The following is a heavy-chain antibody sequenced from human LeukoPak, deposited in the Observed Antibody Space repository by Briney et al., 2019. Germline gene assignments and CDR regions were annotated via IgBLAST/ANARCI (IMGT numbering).Heavy chain of an antibody. Sequence: SVKGSCKASGGTFSSYAISWVRQAPGQGLEWMGGIIPIFGTADYAKKFQGRVTITADESTSTAYMELSSLRSEDTAVYYCARDGGYAYDSSGYYLGWGQGTLVTVSS. D-gene: IGHD3-22*01. CDR1: GGTFSSYA. CDR3: ARDGGYAYDSSGYYLG. J-gene: IGHJ4*02. CDR2: IIPIFGTA. V-gene: IGHV1-69*01.